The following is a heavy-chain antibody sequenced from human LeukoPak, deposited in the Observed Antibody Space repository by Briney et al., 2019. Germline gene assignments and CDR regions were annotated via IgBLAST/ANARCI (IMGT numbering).Heavy chain of an antibody. Sequence: GGSLRLSCAASGFTFSIYGMSWVRQAPGRGLEWVSAMSGSGGSTYYADSVKGRFTISRDNSKNTLYLQMNSLRAEDTAVYYCARAYSSSWYDFWGQGTLVTVSS. CDR3: ARAYSSSWYDF. V-gene: IGHV3-23*01. D-gene: IGHD6-13*01. CDR2: MSGSGGST. J-gene: IGHJ5*01. CDR1: GFTFSIYG.